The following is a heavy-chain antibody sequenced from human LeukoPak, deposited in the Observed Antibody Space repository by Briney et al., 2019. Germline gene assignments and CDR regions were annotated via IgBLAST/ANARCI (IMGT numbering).Heavy chain of an antibody. CDR2: IWYDGSNK. V-gene: IGHV3-33*01. Sequence: GRSLRLSCAASGFTFRNYGMHWVRQAPGKGLEWVAIIWYDGSNKYYADSVKGRFTISRDNSRNTLYLQMNSLRVEDTAVYYCARVVGSEGNWYVDYWGQGTLVTVSS. CDR1: GFTFRNYG. D-gene: IGHD1-1*01. CDR3: ARVVGSEGNWYVDY. J-gene: IGHJ4*02.